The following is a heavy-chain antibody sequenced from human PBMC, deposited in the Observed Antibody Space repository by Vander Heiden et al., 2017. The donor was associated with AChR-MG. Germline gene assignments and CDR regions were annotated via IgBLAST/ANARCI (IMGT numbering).Heavy chain of an antibody. Sequence: QVQLVQSGAEVKKPGASVKVSCKASGYTFPRTHMHWVRQAPGQGLEWMGIINPSGGSTSYAQKFQGRVTMTRDTSTSTVYMELSSLRSEDTAVYYCARASYYYDSSGYWSIDYWGQGTLVTVSS. V-gene: IGHV1-46*01. CDR1: GYTFPRTH. CDR2: INPSGGST. D-gene: IGHD3-22*01. CDR3: ARASYYYDSSGYWSIDY. J-gene: IGHJ4*02.